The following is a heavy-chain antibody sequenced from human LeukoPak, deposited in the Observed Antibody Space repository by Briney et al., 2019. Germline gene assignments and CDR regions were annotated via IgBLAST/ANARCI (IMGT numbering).Heavy chain of an antibody. CDR3: ARKLDYMDV. Sequence: GSLRLSCAASGFTFSTYNINWVRQAPGKGLEWISYISGGSRTIDYADSVKGRFTISRDNAKNSLYLQMNSLRVEDTAVYYCARKLDYMDVWGKGTTVTVSS. J-gene: IGHJ6*03. CDR2: ISGGSRTI. D-gene: IGHD1-1*01. V-gene: IGHV3-48*01. CDR1: GFTFSTYN.